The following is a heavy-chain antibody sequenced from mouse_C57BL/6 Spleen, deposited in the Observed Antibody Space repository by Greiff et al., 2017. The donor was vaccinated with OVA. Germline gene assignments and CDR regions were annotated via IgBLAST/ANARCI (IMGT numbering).Heavy chain of an antibody. V-gene: IGHV1-80*01. CDR1: GYAFSSYW. J-gene: IGHJ4*01. CDR2: IYPGDGDT. CDR3: ARFYYYGSIHYYAMDY. D-gene: IGHD1-1*01. Sequence: QVQLKQSGAELVKPGASVKISCKASGYAFSSYWMNWVKQRPGKGLEWIGQIYPGDGDTNYNGKFKGKATLTADKSSSTAYMQLSSLTSEDSAVYFCARFYYYGSIHYYAMDYWGQGTSVTVSS.